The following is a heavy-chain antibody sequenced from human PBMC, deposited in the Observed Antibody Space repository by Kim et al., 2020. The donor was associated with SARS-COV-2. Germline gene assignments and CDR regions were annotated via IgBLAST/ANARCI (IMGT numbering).Heavy chain of an antibody. Sequence: GGSLRLSCVVSGITFSSSGMHWVRQAPGKGLEWLSFITTSSDTYYSDSVKGRFTGSRDNAKNSLYLQMESLRDEDTAVYYCARDKGNLYLDYWGQGTLVT. CDR3: ARDKGNLYLDY. CDR2: ITTSSDT. J-gene: IGHJ4*02. D-gene: IGHD1-1*01. CDR1: GITFSSSG. V-gene: IGHV3-48*02.